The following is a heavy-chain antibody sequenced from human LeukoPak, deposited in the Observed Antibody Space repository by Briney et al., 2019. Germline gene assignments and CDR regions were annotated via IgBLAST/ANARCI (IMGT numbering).Heavy chain of an antibody. CDR3: ARGHLGSGSPLLAYY. Sequence: SVNVSCKASGYTFTSYGIIWVRQAAGQGLEWMGWINAYNDNTNYAQKLQGRVTMTTDTYKSTAYMKLRSLRSDDTAVYYCARGHLGSGSPLLAYYWGQGTLVTVSS. D-gene: IGHD3-10*01. V-gene: IGHV1-18*01. CDR1: GYTFTSYG. J-gene: IGHJ4*02. CDR2: INAYNDNT.